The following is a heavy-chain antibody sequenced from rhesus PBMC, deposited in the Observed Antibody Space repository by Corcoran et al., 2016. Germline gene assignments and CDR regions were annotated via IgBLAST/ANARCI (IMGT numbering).Heavy chain of an antibody. D-gene: IGHD2-15*01. CDR3: TREYCSSTYCSDGLDS. V-gene: IGHV3-136*01. Sequence: EVQLVESGGDLVQPGGSLRLSCAASGFTFSSYDMSWVRRAPGKGLEWVSYISYTGKTIYYADSVKGRFTISRDNAKNSLSLQMSSLRAEDTAVYYCTREYCSSTYCSDGLDSWGQGVVVTVSS. CDR2: ISYTGKTI. CDR1: GFTFSSYD. J-gene: IGHJ6*01.